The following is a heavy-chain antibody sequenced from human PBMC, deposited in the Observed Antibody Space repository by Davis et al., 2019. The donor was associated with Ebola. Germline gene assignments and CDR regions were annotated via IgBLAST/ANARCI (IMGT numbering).Heavy chain of an antibody. CDR2: ISGGGGST. Sequence: GESLNISCAASGFTFSSYAMSWVRQAPGKGLEWVSAISGGGGSTYYADSVKGRFTISRDNSRNTLYLQMNSLRADDTASYYCAKDRIATDSREFDFWGQGTLVTVSS. D-gene: IGHD2-15*01. CDR1: GFTFSSYA. J-gene: IGHJ4*02. CDR3: AKDRIATDSREFDF. V-gene: IGHV3-23*01.